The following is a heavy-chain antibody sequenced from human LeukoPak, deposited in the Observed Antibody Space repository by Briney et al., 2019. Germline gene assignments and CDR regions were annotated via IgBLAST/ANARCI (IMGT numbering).Heavy chain of an antibody. CDR2: IIPIFGTA. CDR1: GDTFSSYA. V-gene: IGHV1-69*06. CDR3: ARGSRIAVAPYGMDV. D-gene: IGHD6-19*01. Sequence: SVKVSCKASGDTFSSYAISWVRQAPGQGLERMGGIIPIFGTANYAQKFQGRVTITADKSTSTAYMELSSLRSEDTAVYYCARGSRIAVAPYGMDVWGKGTTVTVSS. J-gene: IGHJ6*04.